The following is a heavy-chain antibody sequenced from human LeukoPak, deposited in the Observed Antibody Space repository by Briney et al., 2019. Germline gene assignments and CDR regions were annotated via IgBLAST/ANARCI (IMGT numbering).Heavy chain of an antibody. CDR1: GYTFTGYY. J-gene: IGHJ4*02. V-gene: IGHV1-2*02. CDR2: INPNSGGT. D-gene: IGHD6-13*01. Sequence: ASVKVSCKASGYTFTGYYMHWVRQAPGQGLEWMGWINPNSGGTNYAQKFQGGVTMTRDTSISTAYMELSRLRSDDTAVYYCASWSSSWYPQFDYWGQGTLVTVSS. CDR3: ASWSSSWYPQFDY.